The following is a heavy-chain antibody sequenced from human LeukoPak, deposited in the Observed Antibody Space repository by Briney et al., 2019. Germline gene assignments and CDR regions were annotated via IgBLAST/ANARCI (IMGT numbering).Heavy chain of an antibody. J-gene: IGHJ4*02. CDR1: GFTFSSYE. CDR3: ARGGGSNYFDH. CDR2: ISSSSDYT. D-gene: IGHD3-16*01. V-gene: IGHV3-11*05. Sequence: PGGSLRLSCAASGFTFSSYEMSWIRQAPGKGLEWVSYISSSSDYTNYADSVKGRFTISRDNAKNSLYLQVNSLRAEDTAVYYCARGGGSNYFDHWGQGTLVTVSS.